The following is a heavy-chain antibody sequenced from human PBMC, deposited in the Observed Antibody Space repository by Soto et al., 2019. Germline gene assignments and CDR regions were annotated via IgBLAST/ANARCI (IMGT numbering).Heavy chain of an antibody. CDR2: SYSGGST. CDR3: ARWSPEGYSGRP. V-gene: IGHV3-66*01. Sequence: EVQLVESGGGLVQPGGSLRLSCAASGFTVSSNYMSWVRQAPGKGLEWVSVSYSGGSTYYSDSVKGRFTISRDNSKNTLYLQMNSLRAEDTAVYYCARWSPEGYSGRPWGQGTLVTVSS. J-gene: IGHJ5*02. D-gene: IGHD5-12*01. CDR1: GFTVSSNY.